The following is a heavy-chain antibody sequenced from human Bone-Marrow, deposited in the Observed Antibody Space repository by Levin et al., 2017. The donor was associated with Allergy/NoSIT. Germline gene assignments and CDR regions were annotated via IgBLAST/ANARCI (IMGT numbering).Heavy chain of an antibody. J-gene: IGHJ4*02. V-gene: IGHV3-74*01. D-gene: IGHD2-21*02. Sequence: PGGSLRLSCAASGFTFSSYWMHWVRQAPGKGLVWVSRINSDGSSTSYADSVKGRFTISRDNAKNTLYLQMNSLRAEDTAVYYCARGYAYCGGDCYSGPGYYFDYWGQGTLVTVSS. CDR1: GFTFSSYW. CDR2: INSDGSST. CDR3: ARGYAYCGGDCYSGPGYYFDY.